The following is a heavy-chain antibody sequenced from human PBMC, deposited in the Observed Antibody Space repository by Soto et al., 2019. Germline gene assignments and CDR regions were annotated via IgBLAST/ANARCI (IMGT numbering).Heavy chain of an antibody. J-gene: IGHJ6*02. CDR2: IKSKTDGGTT. Sequence: PVGSLRLSCAASGFTFSNAWMSWVRQAPGKGLEWVGRIKSKTDGGTTDYAAPVKGRFTISRDDSKNTLYLQMNSLKTEDTAVYYCTTDVLRYDSSGYYYGSYYYYGMDVWGQGTTVTVSS. V-gene: IGHV3-15*01. CDR3: TTDVLRYDSSGYYYGSYYYYGMDV. CDR1: GFTFSNAW. D-gene: IGHD3-22*01.